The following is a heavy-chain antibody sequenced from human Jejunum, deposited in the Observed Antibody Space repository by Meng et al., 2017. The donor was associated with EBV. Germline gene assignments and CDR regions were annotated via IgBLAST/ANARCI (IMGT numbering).Heavy chain of an antibody. V-gene: IGHV4-61*01. CDR1: GDSVTGYNY. CDR3: ARGRGYDYGDS. CDR2: LYYAGKA. D-gene: IGHD5-12*01. J-gene: IGHJ5*02. Sequence: QVKRQESGPGLVKPSETLSLTCSVSGDSVTGYNYWTWIRQPPGKGLEWIGNLYYAGKAIYKPSLQSRVTISVDTSKNQISLKVTSVTAADTAIYYCARGRGYDYGDSWGQGTLVTVSS.